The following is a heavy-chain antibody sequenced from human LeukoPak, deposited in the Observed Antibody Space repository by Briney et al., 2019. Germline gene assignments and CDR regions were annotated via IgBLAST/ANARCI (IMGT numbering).Heavy chain of an antibody. Sequence: PGGSLRLSCAASGFTFSSYGMSWVRQAPGKGLEWVSAISGSGGSTYYADSVKGRFTISRDNSKNTLYLQMNSLKTEDTAVYYCTTWAYGDYVGFDYWGQGTLVTVSS. CDR1: GFTFSSYG. CDR2: ISGSGGST. CDR3: TTWAYGDYVGFDY. J-gene: IGHJ4*02. V-gene: IGHV3-23*01. D-gene: IGHD4-17*01.